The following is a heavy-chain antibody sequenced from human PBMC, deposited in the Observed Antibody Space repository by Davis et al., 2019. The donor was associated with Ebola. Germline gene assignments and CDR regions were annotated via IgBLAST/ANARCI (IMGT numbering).Heavy chain of an antibody. Sequence: AASVKVSCKASGGTFSSYAISWVRPAPGQGLEWMGGIIHIFGTVNYAQKFQGRVTITADESTSTAYMELSSLRSEDTAVYYCARTIAARPWGWFDPWGQGTLVTVSS. J-gene: IGHJ5*02. D-gene: IGHD6-6*01. CDR3: ARTIAARPWGWFDP. CDR1: GGTFSSYA. CDR2: IIHIFGTV. V-gene: IGHV1-69*13.